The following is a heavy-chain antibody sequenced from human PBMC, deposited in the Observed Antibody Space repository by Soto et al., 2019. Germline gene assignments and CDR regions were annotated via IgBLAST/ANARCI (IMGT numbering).Heavy chain of an antibody. CDR3: VKDQTAGGLDC. J-gene: IGHJ4*02. V-gene: IGHV3-9*02. D-gene: IGHD2-21*02. CDR2: IYWHGDRM. Sequence: GGSLRLSCAASGFTSNDHAMHWIRQVPGKGLEWVSGIYWHGDRMDYADSVKGRSTISRDNAKNSLYLQMNSLRPEDTALDYCVKDQTAGGLDCWGQGTLVTVAS. CDR1: GFTSNDHA.